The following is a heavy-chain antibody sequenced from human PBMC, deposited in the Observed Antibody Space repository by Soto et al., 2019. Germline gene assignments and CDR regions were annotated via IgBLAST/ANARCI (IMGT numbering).Heavy chain of an antibody. CDR1: GGSISSGGYY. J-gene: IGHJ4*02. V-gene: IGHV4-31*03. Sequence: QVQLQESGPGLVKPSQTLSLTCTVSGGSISSGGYYWSWIRQHPGKGLESIGYIYYSGSPYYNPSPKSRITITVATSKNQFSLEPSPVTAADTAVYYCARGGIAAAAPPDYWGQGTLVTVYS. CDR2: IYYSGSP. D-gene: IGHD6-13*01. CDR3: ARGGIAAAAPPDY.